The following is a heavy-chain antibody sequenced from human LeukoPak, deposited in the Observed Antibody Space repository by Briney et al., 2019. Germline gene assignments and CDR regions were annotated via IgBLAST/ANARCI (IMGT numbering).Heavy chain of an antibody. CDR2: IYHSEST. CDR1: GYSLSSGYY. V-gene: IGHV4-38-2*02. CDR3: ARDAYGDYSAGFGY. Sequence: PSETLSLTCTVSGYSLSSGYYWGWIRQPPGKGLEWIGTIYHSESTYFNPSLKSRVTISVDTSKNQFSLKLSSVTAADTAVYYCARDAYGDYSAGFGYWGQGTLVTVSS. D-gene: IGHD4-17*01. J-gene: IGHJ4*02.